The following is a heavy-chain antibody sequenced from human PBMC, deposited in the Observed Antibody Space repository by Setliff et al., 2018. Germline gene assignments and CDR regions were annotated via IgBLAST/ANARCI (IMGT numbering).Heavy chain of an antibody. J-gene: IGHJ4*02. V-gene: IGHV3-48*04. CDR1: GFTFSTCG. CDR2: IHDSGNPT. CDR3: ARGPGGVRLGELYD. D-gene: IGHD3-16*01. Sequence: GGSLRLSCAASGFTFSTCGLNWVRQAPGKGLEWISYIHDSGNPTYYADSVKGRFTVSRDNAKNSLYLQMNTLSAEDTAVYYCARGPGGVRLGELYDWGQGMLVTVSS.